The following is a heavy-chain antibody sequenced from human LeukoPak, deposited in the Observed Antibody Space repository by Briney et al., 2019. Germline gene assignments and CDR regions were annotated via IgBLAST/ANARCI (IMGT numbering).Heavy chain of an antibody. CDR3: ARGAASSGWYGKVTLFDY. D-gene: IGHD6-19*01. V-gene: IGHV4-34*01. CDR1: GGSFSGYY. CDR2: INHSGST. Sequence: PSETLSLTCAVYGGSFSGYYWSWIRQPPGKGREWIGEINHSGSTNYSPSHKRRVTLSVDAAKHQYYLQLSSVTAAGTAVYYSARGAASSGWYGKVTLFDYWGQGTLVTVSS. J-gene: IGHJ4*02.